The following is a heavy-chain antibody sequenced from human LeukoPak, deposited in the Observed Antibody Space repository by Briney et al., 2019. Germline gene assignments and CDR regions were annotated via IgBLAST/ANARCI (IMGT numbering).Heavy chain of an antibody. D-gene: IGHD5-24*01. CDR3: AKEMATTPCFDY. CDR2: ISWNSGSI. J-gene: IGHJ4*02. Sequence: GRSLRLSCAASGFTFDDYAMHWVRQAPGKGLEGFSGISWNSGSIGYADSVKGRFTISRDNAKNSLYLQMNSLRAEDTALYYCAKEMATTPCFDYWGQGTLVTVSS. CDR1: GFTFDDYA. V-gene: IGHV3-9*01.